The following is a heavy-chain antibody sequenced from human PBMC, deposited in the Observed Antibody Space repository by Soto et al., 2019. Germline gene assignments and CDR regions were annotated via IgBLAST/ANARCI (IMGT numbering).Heavy chain of an antibody. CDR3: GRCIQPSVPSATDV. Sequence: QVHLVQSGLEVRKPGASVRLSCKASGYTFTSHGISWVRQAPGQGLEWVGRISPFNGRRDIGDSFQGRVSMSTDTGSAYMEVRGLRFDDTAIYFCGRCIQPSVPSATDVWGQGTTVIVSS. CDR2: ISPFNGRR. CDR1: GYTFTSHG. V-gene: IGHV1-18*01. D-gene: IGHD1-1*01. J-gene: IGHJ6*02.